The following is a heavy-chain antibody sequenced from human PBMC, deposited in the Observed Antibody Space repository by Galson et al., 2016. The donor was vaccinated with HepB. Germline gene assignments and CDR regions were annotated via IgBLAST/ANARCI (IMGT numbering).Heavy chain of an antibody. J-gene: IGHJ4*02. Sequence: SLRLSCAASGFTFSSHGVHWVRQSPGKGLEWVALITYDGSKIYYADSVKGRFTISRDNSKNTLYLQMNTLRAEDTALYYCARDLGSSGLYATIDHWGQGTLVTVSS. CDR3: ARDLGSSGLYATIDH. D-gene: IGHD6-19*01. V-gene: IGHV3-30*03. CDR2: ITYDGSKI. CDR1: GFTFSSHG.